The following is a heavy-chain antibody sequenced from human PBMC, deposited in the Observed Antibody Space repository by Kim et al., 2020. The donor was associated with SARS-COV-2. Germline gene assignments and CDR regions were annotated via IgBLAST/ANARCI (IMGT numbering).Heavy chain of an antibody. CDR2: IYTSGST. J-gene: IGHJ4*02. CDR1: GGSISSYY. V-gene: IGHV4-4*07. CDR3: ARDLSYYDFWSGYYEDNASLLIFDY. D-gene: IGHD3-3*01. Sequence: SETLSLTCTVSGGSISSYYWSWIRQPAGKGLEWIGRIYTSGSTNYNPSLKSRVTMSVDTSKNQFSLKLSSVTAADTAVYYCARDLSYYDFWSGYYEDNASLLIFDYWGQGTLVTVSS.